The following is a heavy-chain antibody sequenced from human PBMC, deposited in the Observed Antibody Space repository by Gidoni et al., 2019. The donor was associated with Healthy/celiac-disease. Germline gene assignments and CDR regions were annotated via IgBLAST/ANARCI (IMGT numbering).Heavy chain of an antibody. CDR1: GGTFSSYA. CDR2: IIPIFGTA. CDR3: ARDATRYSYDSSGYYGYY. Sequence: QVQLVQSGAEVKKPGSSVKVSCKASGGTFSSYAISWVRQAPGHGLEWMGGIIPIFGTANYAQKFQGRVTITADESTSTAYMELSSLRSEDTAVYYCARDATRYSYDSSGYYGYYWGQGTLVTVSS. D-gene: IGHD3-22*01. V-gene: IGHV1-69*01. J-gene: IGHJ4*02.